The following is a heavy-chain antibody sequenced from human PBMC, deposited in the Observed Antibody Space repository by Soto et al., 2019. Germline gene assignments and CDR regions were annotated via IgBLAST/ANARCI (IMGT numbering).Heavy chain of an antibody. V-gene: IGHV3-7*04. CDR3: WRGDCFLTNS. CDR1: GVTFSVTW. D-gene: IGHD2-21*01. Sequence: EVQLVESGGDLVQPGGSLRLSCAASGVTFSVTWMTWVRQAPGKGLEWVATIKGDGSEKHYVDSLKGRFTISRDNAKNSVYLQINSLRVDDTAVYYCWRGDCFLTNSWGQGTLVTVSS. CDR2: IKGDGSEK. J-gene: IGHJ4*02.